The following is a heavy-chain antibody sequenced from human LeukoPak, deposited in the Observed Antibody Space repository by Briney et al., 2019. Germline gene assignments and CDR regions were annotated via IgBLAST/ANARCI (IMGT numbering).Heavy chain of an antibody. CDR3: ARDTYYYDTILLAYGLDV. V-gene: IGHV6-1*01. Sequence: SQTLSLTCAISGDSVSSNSAAWNWIRQSPSRGLEWLGRTYYRSKWYNNYAVSVKSRITINADTSKNDFSLQLKSVTPEDTAVYYCARDTYYYDTILLAYGLDVWGQGTTVTVSS. CDR1: GDSVSSNSAA. CDR2: TYYRSKWYN. D-gene: IGHD3-22*01. J-gene: IGHJ6*02.